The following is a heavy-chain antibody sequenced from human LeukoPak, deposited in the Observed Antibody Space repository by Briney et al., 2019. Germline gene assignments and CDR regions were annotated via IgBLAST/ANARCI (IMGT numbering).Heavy chain of an antibody. D-gene: IGHD3-16*02. CDR3: ARDQYDYVWGSYRPYFDY. CDR1: GYTFTSYG. V-gene: IGHV1-18*04. J-gene: IGHJ4*02. Sequence: ASVKVSCKASGYTFTSYGISWVRQAPGQGLEWMGSISPYNGNTNYAERLQGRVIMTTDTSTRTAYMELRSLRSDDTAVLYCARDQYDYVWGSYRPYFDYWGQGTLVIVSS. CDR2: ISPYNGNT.